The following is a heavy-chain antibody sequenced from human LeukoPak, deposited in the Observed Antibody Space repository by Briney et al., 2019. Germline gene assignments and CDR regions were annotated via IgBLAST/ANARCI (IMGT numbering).Heavy chain of an antibody. V-gene: IGHV3-33*01. D-gene: IGHD6-19*01. CDR2: IWYDGSNK. CDR3: ATMGEQWLLKDI. Sequence: GGSLRLSCAASGFTFSSYGMHWVRQAPGKGLEWVAVIWYDGSNKYYADSVKGRFTISRDNSKNTLYLQMSSLRAEDTGLYYCATMGEQWLLKDIWGQGTMVIVSS. CDR1: GFTFSSYG. J-gene: IGHJ3*02.